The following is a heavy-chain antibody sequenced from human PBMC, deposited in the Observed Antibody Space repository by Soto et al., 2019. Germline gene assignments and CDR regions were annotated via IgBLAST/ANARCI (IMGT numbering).Heavy chain of an antibody. CDR3: TTDSYIDMPIVRFDY. J-gene: IGHJ4*01. CDR1: GFTFSNAW. CDR2: IKSKIDGGTT. Sequence: PGGSLRLSCAASGFTFSNAWINWVRQAPGKGLEWVGRIKSKIDGGTTDFAAPVKGRFAISRDDSKNIAYMQMNSLKIEDTAVYYCTTDSYIDMPIVRFDYRGHGTLVTVSS. V-gene: IGHV3-15*07. D-gene: IGHD2-15*01.